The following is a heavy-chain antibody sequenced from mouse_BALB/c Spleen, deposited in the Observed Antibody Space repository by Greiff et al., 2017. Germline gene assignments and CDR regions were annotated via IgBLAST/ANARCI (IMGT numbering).Heavy chain of an antibody. Sequence: EVKLVESGGGLVKPGGSLKLSCAASGFAFSSYDMSWVRQTPEKRLEWVAYLSSGGGSTYYPDTVKGRFTISRDNAKNTLYLQMSSLKSEDTAMYYCAREDYYGSSYFDYWGQGTTLTVSS. CDR1: GFAFSSYD. CDR2: LSSGGGST. D-gene: IGHD1-1*01. J-gene: IGHJ2*01. V-gene: IGHV5-12-1*01. CDR3: AREDYYGSSYFDY.